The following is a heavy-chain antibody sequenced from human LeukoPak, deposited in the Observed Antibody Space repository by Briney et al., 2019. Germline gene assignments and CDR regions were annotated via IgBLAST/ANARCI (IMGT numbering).Heavy chain of an antibody. CDR1: GGSISSSSYY. CDR2: IYYSGST. Sequence: SETLSLTCTVSGGSISSSSYYWGWIRQPPGKGLEWIGTIYYSGSTYYNPSLKSRVTISVDTSKNQFSLKLSSVTAADTAVYYCARVVVAARNTWFDPWGQGTLVTVSS. J-gene: IGHJ5*02. D-gene: IGHD6-6*01. V-gene: IGHV4-39*07. CDR3: ARVVVAARNTWFDP.